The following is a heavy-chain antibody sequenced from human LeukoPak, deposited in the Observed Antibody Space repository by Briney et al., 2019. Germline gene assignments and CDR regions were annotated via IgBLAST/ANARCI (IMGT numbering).Heavy chain of an antibody. CDR3: ARDLSLGRHDDGEPFDF. CDR2: ISGYNGNT. J-gene: IGHJ4*02. D-gene: IGHD4-17*01. Sequence: ASVKVSCKTSGYTFTNHGISWVRQAAGQGLEWMGWISGYNGNTNYVQKFRGRITMTTDTSTSTAYLQLGSLRSDDTALYYCARDLSLGRHDDGEPFDFWGQGTLVTVSS. CDR1: GYTFTNHG. V-gene: IGHV1-18*01.